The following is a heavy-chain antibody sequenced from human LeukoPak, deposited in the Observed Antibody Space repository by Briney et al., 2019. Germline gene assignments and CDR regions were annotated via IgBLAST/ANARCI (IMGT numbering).Heavy chain of an antibody. CDR3: AKDHPSYYDILTGYYKYYFDY. CDR2: IRYDGSNK. J-gene: IGHJ4*02. CDR1: GFTFSSYG. D-gene: IGHD3-9*01. V-gene: IGHV3-30*02. Sequence: GGSLRLSCAASGFTFSSYGMHWVRQAPGKGLEWVAFIRYDGSNKYYADSVKGRFTISRDNSKNTLYLQMNSLRAEDTAVYYCAKDHPSYYDILTGYYKYYFDYWGQGTLVTVSS.